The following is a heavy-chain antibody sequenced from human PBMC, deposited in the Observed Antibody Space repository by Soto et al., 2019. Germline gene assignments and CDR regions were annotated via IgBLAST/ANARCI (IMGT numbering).Heavy chain of an antibody. CDR1: GFTFTSSA. CDR3: AAVRITIFGVVIFDY. CDR2: IVVGSGNT. J-gene: IGHJ4*02. V-gene: IGHV1-58*01. D-gene: IGHD3-3*01. Sequence: SVKVSCKASGFTFTSSAVQWVRQASGQRLEWIGWIVVGSGNTNYAQKFQERVTITRDMSTSTAYMELSSLRSEDTAVYYCAAVRITIFGVVIFDYWGQGTLVTVSS.